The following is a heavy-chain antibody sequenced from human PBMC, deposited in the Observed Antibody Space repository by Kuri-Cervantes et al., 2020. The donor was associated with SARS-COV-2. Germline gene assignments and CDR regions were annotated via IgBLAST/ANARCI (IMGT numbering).Heavy chain of an antibody. J-gene: IGHJ4*02. CDR1: GVPISSSTYY. D-gene: IGHD3-9*01. CDR3: ARRYGFDRFHK. CDR2: IDESGET. Sequence: GSLRLSCTVSGVPISSSTYYWGWIRQSPGKGLEWLGSIDESGETYYSSSLKSRLSLSVDTSKNQFSLKLTAVTAADTAIYYCARRYGFDRFHKWGQGTQVTVSS. V-gene: IGHV4-39*01.